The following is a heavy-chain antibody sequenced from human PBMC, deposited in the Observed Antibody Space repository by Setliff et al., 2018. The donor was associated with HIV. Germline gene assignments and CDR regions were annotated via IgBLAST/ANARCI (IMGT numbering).Heavy chain of an antibody. Sequence: SETLSLTCTVSGGSISSGGYYWSWIRQHPGKGLEWIGYIYTSGSTNYNPSLKSRVTISVDTSKNQFSLKLSSVTAADTAVYYCARAASIAVAGDHWGQGTLVTVSS. CDR2: IYTSGST. CDR1: GGSISSGGYY. D-gene: IGHD6-19*01. J-gene: IGHJ4*02. CDR3: ARAASIAVAGDH. V-gene: IGHV4-61*08.